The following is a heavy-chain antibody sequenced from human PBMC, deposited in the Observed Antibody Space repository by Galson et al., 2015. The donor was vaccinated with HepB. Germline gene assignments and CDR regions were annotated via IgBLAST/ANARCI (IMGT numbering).Heavy chain of an antibody. CDR3: AREEAGTYCFDN. D-gene: IGHD6-19*01. J-gene: IGHJ4*02. CDR2: TYYRPMWYT. Sequence: CAISGDSATHKNAPSNWIRQSPSRGLEWLGRTYYRPMWYTDYAPSVKSRITVNPYTSTNQFSLEVTSVTPDDTAVYFCAREEAGTYCFDNWGQGTLVTVSS. CDR1: GDSATHKNAP. V-gene: IGHV6-1*01.